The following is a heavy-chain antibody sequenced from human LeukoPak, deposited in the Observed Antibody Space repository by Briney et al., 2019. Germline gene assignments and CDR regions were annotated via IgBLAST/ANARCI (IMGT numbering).Heavy chain of an antibody. CDR3: ARDHAPRFGFSSGFTNWFDP. CDR2: INPSGGST. Sequence: ASVKVSCKASGYTFTSYYMHWVRQAPGQGLEWMGMINPSGGSTSYAQKCQGRVTMTRDMSTSTVYMELSSLSSADTAVYYCARDHAPRFGFSSGFTNWFDPWGQGTLVTVSS. J-gene: IGHJ5*02. CDR1: GYTFTSYY. V-gene: IGHV1-46*01. D-gene: IGHD3-3*01.